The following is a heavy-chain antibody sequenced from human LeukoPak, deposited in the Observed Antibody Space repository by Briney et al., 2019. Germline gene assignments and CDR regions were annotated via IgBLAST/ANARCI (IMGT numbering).Heavy chain of an antibody. J-gene: IGHJ5*02. D-gene: IGHD3-22*01. CDR2: MCGSAGCT. CDR3: ARDRPNYYESNGHHYRRDGDH. CDR1: GFTFNIYA. V-gene: IGHV3-23*01. Sequence: GGSLRLSCAASGFTFNIYAMSWVRQAPGKGLEWVASMCGSAGCTYYADSVKGRFTISRDNSKNILYLQMSSLRAEDTAIYYCARDRPNYYESNGHHYRRDGDHWGQGTLVTVSS.